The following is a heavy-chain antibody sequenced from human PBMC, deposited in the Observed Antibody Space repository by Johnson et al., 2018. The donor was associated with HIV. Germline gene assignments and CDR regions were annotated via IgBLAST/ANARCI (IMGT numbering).Heavy chain of an antibody. D-gene: IGHD6-6*01. CDR1: AFTSCSYA. CDR3: AKEDSSSWNAFDI. V-gene: IGHV3-30-3*01. Sequence: QVQLVESGGGVVQPGRSPRLSCAASAFTSCSYATHWARQAPGKGLEWVAAISYDGSNKYYADSVKGRFTISRDNSKNTLYLQMNSLRAEDTAVYYCAKEDSSSWNAFDIWGQGTMVTVSS. CDR2: ISYDGSNK. J-gene: IGHJ3*02.